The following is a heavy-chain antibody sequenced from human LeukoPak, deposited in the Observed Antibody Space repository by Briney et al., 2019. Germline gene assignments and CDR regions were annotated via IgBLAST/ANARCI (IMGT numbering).Heavy chain of an antibody. CDR1: GFTFSSYA. D-gene: IGHD1-26*01. CDR3: ARDPWELNWCLDC. J-gene: IGHJ4*02. V-gene: IGHV3-30-3*01. Sequence: GGSLRLSCAASGFTFSSYAMHWVRQAPGKGLEWVAVISYDGSNKYYADSVKGRFTISRDNSKDTLYLQMNSLRAEDTAVYYCARDPWELNWCLDCWGQGTLVTVSS. CDR2: ISYDGSNK.